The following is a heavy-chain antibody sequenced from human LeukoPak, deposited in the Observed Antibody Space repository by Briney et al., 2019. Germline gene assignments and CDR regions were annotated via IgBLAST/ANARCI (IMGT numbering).Heavy chain of an antibody. CDR2: IYPGDSDT. Sequence: GESLKISCKSSGYSFTSYWIGWVRQMPGKGLEWMGIIYPGDSDTRYSPSFQGQVTISADKSISTAYLQWSSLKASDTAMYYCARGPAGSGYYFDFDYWGQGTLVTVSS. CDR3: ARGPAGSGYYFDFDY. CDR1: GYSFTSYW. D-gene: IGHD3-22*01. J-gene: IGHJ4*02. V-gene: IGHV5-51*01.